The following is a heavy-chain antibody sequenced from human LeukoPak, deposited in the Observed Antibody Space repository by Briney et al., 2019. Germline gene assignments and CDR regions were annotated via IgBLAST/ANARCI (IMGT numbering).Heavy chain of an antibody. CDR1: GYTFTSYG. Sequence: GASVKDSCKASGYTFTSYGISWLRQAPGQGLEWMGWISTNKGNTIYAQRLQGRVTMTADTSTSTAYMELRSLRSDDTAIYYCVRDIQWRFDPWGQGTLVTVSS. V-gene: IGHV1-18*01. D-gene: IGHD2-8*01. CDR3: VRDIQWRFDP. CDR2: ISTNKGNT. J-gene: IGHJ5*02.